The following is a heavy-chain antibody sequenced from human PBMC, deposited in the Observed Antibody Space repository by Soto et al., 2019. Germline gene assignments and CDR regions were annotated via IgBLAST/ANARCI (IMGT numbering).Heavy chain of an antibody. D-gene: IGHD3-3*01. V-gene: IGHV3-23*01. J-gene: IGHJ4*02. CDR2: ITGSGDST. Sequence: GGSLRLSCAASGFTFSSYAMSCVRQAPGKGLEWVSAITGSGDSTYYADSVKGRFTVSRDNSKNTLYLQMNSLRAEDTAVYYCAKVFVFTIREGFDYWGLGTLVTVSS. CDR1: GFTFSSYA. CDR3: AKVFVFTIREGFDY.